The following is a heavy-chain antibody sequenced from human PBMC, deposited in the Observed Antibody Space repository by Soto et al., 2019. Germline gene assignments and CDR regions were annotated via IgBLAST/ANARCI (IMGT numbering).Heavy chain of an antibody. CDR3: TRAFSGSGG. Sequence: VQLVESGGGLVKPGQSLRLSCVVSGFTFGDSPMSWFRQAPGRGLEWVGFIQSKPSGGTTEYAPSVKGRFTIAGDDSKSSVYLQTSSLKAKNTAVYYVTRAFSGSGGWGQGTLVTVSS. D-gene: IGHD3-10*01. CDR1: GFTFGDSP. J-gene: IGHJ4*02. V-gene: IGHV3-49*05. CDR2: IQSKPSGGTT.